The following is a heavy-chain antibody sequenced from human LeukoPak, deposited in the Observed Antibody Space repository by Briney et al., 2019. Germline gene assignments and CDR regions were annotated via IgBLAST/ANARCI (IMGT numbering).Heavy chain of an antibody. V-gene: IGHV4-59*01. CDR2: IYYRGST. CDR1: GGSLSSYY. CDR3: ARDGGGKSRPFDY. D-gene: IGHD4-23*01. J-gene: IGHJ4*02. Sequence: SETLSLTCTVSGGSLSSYYWSWIRQPPGKGLEWIGKIYYRGSTNYNPSLKSRVTMSVDTSKNQFSLKVSSVTAADTAVYYCARDGGGKSRPFDYWGQGTPVTVSS.